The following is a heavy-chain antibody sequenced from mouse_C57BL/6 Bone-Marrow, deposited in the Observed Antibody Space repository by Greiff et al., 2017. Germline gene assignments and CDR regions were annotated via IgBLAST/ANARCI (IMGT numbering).Heavy chain of an antibody. V-gene: IGHV5-9*01. CDR1: GFTFSSYT. CDR3: ARRHSTGGYAMDY. D-gene: IGHD1-1*01. J-gene: IGHJ4*01. Sequence: EVQVVESGGGLVKPGGSLKLSCAASGFTFSSYTMSWVRQTPEKRLEWVATISGGGGNTSYPHSVKGRFTLSRDNAKNTLYLQMSSLRSEDTTLYYCARRHSTGGYAMDYWGQGTSVTVSS. CDR2: ISGGGGNT.